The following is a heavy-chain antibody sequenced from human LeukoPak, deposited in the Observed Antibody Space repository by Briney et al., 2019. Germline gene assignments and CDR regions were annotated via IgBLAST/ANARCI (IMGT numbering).Heavy chain of an antibody. CDR2: SKNTVDGGTT. Sequence: GGSLRLSCAASGLTFTNDWLGWVRQAPGKGLEWVGRSKNTVDGGTTDYAAAVKGRFTISRDDSKNTLYLQMNNLNTEDTALYYCATAKSLLRFWGQGTLVTVSS. J-gene: IGHJ1*01. V-gene: IGHV3-15*01. D-gene: IGHD3-3*01. CDR1: GLTFTNDW. CDR3: ATAKSLLRF.